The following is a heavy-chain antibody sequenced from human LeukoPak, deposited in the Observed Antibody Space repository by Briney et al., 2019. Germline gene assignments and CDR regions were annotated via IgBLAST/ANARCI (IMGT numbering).Heavy chain of an antibody. CDR1: GFIFSDYG. J-gene: IGHJ4*02. D-gene: IGHD3-10*01. Sequence: SGGSLRLSCAASGFIFSDYGMNWVRQAPGKGLEWVSYISRSSRYIYYADSMKGRLTISRDNAKNSLYLQMDSLRAEDTALYYCAREGSGREGHYFDYWGQGTLVTVSS. V-gene: IGHV3-21*01. CDR2: ISRSSRYI. CDR3: AREGSGREGHYFDY.